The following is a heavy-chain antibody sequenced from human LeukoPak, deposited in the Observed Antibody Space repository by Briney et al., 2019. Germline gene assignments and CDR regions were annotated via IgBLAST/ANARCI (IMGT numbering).Heavy chain of an antibody. CDR3: ARAKEDYMDV. J-gene: IGHJ6*03. Sequence: PGGSLRLSCAASGFTFSSYAMHWVRQAPSKGLEWVAVISYDGSNKYYADSVKGRFTISRDNSKNTLYLQMNSLRAEDTAVYYCARAKEDYMDVWGKGTTVTVSS. CDR1: GFTFSSYA. V-gene: IGHV3-30*04. CDR2: ISYDGSNK.